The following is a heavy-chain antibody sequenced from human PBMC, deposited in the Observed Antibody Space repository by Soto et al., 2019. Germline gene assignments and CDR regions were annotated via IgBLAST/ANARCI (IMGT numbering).Heavy chain of an antibody. J-gene: IGHJ4*02. CDR1: GGSFSGYY. V-gene: IGHV4-34*01. CDR3: ARGRRPYSSSWIFDY. Sequence: QVQLQQWGAGLLKPSETLSLTCAVYGGSFSGYYWSWIRQPPGKGLDWIGEINHSGSTNYNPSLKSRVTISVDTSKNQFSLKLSSVTAADTAVYYCARGRRPYSSSWIFDYWGQGTLVTVSS. CDR2: INHSGST. D-gene: IGHD6-13*01.